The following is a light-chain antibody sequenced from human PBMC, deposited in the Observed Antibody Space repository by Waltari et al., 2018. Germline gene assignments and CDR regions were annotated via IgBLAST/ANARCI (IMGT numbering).Light chain of an antibody. CDR3: QVWDSSSDHVV. J-gene: IGLJ2*01. CDR1: NIGRKS. V-gene: IGLV3-21*02. Sequence: SYVLTQPPSVSVAPGQTARITCGGHNIGRKSVRWYQQKPGQAPVLVVYDDSDRPSGIPERFSGSNSGNTATLTISRVEAGDEADYYCQVWDSSSDHVVFGGGTKLTVL. CDR2: DDS.